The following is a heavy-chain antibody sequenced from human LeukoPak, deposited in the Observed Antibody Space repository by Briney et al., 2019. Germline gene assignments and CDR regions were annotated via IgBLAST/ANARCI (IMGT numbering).Heavy chain of an antibody. CDR1: GFTFSRSS. CDR3: ARDGPMFDAFDI. V-gene: IGHV3-48*01. J-gene: IGHJ3*02. D-gene: IGHD3-10*02. Sequence: PGGSLRLSCAGSGFTFSRSSPNWVRQAPGEGLEWVSYISSGSTTIYYADSVKGRFTISRDNAKNLLYLQMNSLRAEDTAVYYCARDGPMFDAFDIWGQGTMVTVSS. CDR2: ISSGSTTI.